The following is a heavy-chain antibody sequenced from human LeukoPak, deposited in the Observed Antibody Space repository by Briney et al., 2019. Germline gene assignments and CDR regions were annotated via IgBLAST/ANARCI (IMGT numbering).Heavy chain of an antibody. J-gene: IGHJ4*02. CDR3: ARFRSYNFDY. D-gene: IGHD1-26*01. Sequence: PGGSLRLSCAASGLTFSSYWMSWVRQATGKGLEWVANINQDGSEKYYVDSLKGRFTISRDNAKNSLYLQMNSLRAEDTAVYYCARFRSYNFDYWGQGTLVTVSS. CDR1: GLTFSSYW. CDR2: INQDGSEK. V-gene: IGHV3-7*05.